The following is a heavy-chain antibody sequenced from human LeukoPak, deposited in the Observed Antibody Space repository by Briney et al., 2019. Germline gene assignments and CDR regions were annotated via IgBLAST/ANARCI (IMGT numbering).Heavy chain of an antibody. Sequence: ASVKVSCKASGYTFTGYYMHWVRQAPGQRLEWMGWINPNSGGTNYAQKFQGRVTMTRDTSISTAYMELSRLRSDDTAVYYCARDLLYDSSGYHDYWGQGTLVTVSS. CDR2: INPNSGGT. CDR3: ARDLLYDSSGYHDY. J-gene: IGHJ4*02. D-gene: IGHD3-22*01. V-gene: IGHV1-2*02. CDR1: GYTFTGYY.